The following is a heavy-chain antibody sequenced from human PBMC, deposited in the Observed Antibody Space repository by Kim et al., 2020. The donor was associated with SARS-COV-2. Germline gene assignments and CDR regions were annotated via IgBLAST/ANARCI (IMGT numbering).Heavy chain of an antibody. CDR3: ASGYSSSGRGYFDY. CDR1: GFTFSSYS. CDR2: ISSSSYI. J-gene: IGHJ4*02. Sequence: GGSLRLSCAASGFTFSSYSMNWVRQAPGKGLEWVSSISSSSYIYYADSVKGRFTISRDNAKNSLYLQMNSLRAEDTAVYYCASGYSSSGRGYFDYWGQGTLVTVSS. V-gene: IGHV3-21*01. D-gene: IGHD6-13*01.